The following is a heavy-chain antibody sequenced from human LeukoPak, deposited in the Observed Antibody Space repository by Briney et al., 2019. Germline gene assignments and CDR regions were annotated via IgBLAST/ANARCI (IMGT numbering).Heavy chain of an antibody. Sequence: GASVKVSCKASGGTFSSYAISWVRQAPGQGLEWMGGIIPIFGTANYAQKFQGRVTITADESTSTAYMELSSLRSEDTAVYYCARDYGCSSTSCYTTNWFDPWGQGTLVTVSS. CDR3: ARDYGCSSTSCYTTNWFDP. J-gene: IGHJ5*02. CDR1: GGTFSSYA. V-gene: IGHV1-69*13. D-gene: IGHD2-2*02. CDR2: IIPIFGTA.